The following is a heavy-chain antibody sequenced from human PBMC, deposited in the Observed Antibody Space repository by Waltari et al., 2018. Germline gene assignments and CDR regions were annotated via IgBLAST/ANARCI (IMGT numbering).Heavy chain of an antibody. Sequence: QVQLQESGPGLVKPSETLSLPCTVSGGSISSYYWCWIRQPAGKGLEWIGRIYTSGSTNYNPSLKSRVTMSVDTSKNQFSLKLSSVTAADTAVYYCAREFYWNYVFNWFDPWGQGTLVTVSS. J-gene: IGHJ5*02. CDR3: AREFYWNYVFNWFDP. V-gene: IGHV4-4*07. CDR1: GGSISSYY. D-gene: IGHD1-7*01. CDR2: IYTSGST.